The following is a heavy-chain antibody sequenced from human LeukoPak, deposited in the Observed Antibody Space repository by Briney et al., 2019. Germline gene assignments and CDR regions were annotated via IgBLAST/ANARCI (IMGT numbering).Heavy chain of an antibody. CDR3: ARHVLRRDGYNSLLPPSYFDY. CDR1: GGSISSSY. J-gene: IGHJ4*02. V-gene: IGHV4-4*09. Sequence: PSETLSLTCTVSGGSISSSYWSWIRQPPGKGLEWIGNISPSGSPNYNPSLKSRVTISVDTSKNHFSLKLSSVTAADTAVYYCARHVLRRDGYNSLLPPSYFDYWGQGTLVTVSS. D-gene: IGHD5-24*01. CDR2: ISPSGSP.